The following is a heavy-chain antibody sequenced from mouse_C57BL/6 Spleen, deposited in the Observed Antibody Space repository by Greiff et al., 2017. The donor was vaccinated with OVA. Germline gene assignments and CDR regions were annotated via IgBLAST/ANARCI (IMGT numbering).Heavy chain of an antibody. J-gene: IGHJ3*01. Sequence: VKLQQPGAELVKPGASVKLSCKASGYTFTSYWMQWVKQRPGQGLEWIGEIDPSDSYTNYNQKFKGKATLTVDTSSSTAYMQLSSLTSEDSAVDYCAGGSSGSSFAYWGQGTLVTVSA. V-gene: IGHV1-50*01. CDR2: IDPSDSYT. D-gene: IGHD3-2*02. CDR3: AGGSSGSSFAY. CDR1: GYTFTSYW.